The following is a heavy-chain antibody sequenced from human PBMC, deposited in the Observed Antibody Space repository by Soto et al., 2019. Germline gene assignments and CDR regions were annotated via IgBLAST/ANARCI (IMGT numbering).Heavy chain of an antibody. CDR1: GYTFTGYY. Sequence: ASVKVSCKASGYTFTGYYMHWVRQAPGQGLEWMGWINPNSGGTNYAQKFQGWVTMTRDTSISTAYMELSRLRSDDTAVYYCARGNGYSSPLGYMDVWGKGTTVTVSS. J-gene: IGHJ6*03. CDR3: ARGNGYSSPLGYMDV. CDR2: INPNSGGT. V-gene: IGHV1-2*04. D-gene: IGHD6-13*01.